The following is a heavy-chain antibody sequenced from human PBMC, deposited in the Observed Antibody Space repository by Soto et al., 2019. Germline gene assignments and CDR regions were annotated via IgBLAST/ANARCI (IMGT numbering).Heavy chain of an antibody. Sequence: QVQLQESGPGLVKPSETLSLTCTVSGVSISSYYWSWIRQHPGKGLEWIGYIYYSVSTYYNPSLKSRVTISVDTSKNPFSLQLSSVTAADTAVYYCARAPKKHYYDSSGYYFDYWGQGTLVTVSS. CDR3: ARAPKKHYYDSSGYYFDY. V-gene: IGHV4-59*06. J-gene: IGHJ4*02. CDR2: IYYSVST. D-gene: IGHD3-22*01. CDR1: GVSISSYY.